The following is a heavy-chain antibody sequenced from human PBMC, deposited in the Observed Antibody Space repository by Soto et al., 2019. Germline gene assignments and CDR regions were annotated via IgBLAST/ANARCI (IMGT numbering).Heavy chain of an antibody. CDR3: TTDVASSSALATEYYYYYYGMDV. V-gene: IGHV3-15*07. CDR1: GFTFSNAW. CDR2: IKSKTDGGTT. J-gene: IGHJ6*02. Sequence: GGSLRLSCAASGFTFSNAWMNWVRQAPGKGLEWVGRIKSKTDGGTTDYAAPVKGRLTISRDDSKNTLYLQMNSLKTEDTAVYYCTTDVASSSALATEYYYYYYGMDVWGQGTTVTVSS. D-gene: IGHD6-6*01.